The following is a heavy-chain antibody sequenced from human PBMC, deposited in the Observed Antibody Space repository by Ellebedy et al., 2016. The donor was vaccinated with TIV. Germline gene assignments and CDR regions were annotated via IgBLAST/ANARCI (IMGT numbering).Heavy chain of an antibody. CDR2: IDTDGSST. D-gene: IGHD6-19*01. Sequence: GESLKISCAASGFTFSNHWMHWVRHAPGKGLVWVSRIDTDGSSTTYADSVKGRFTIFRENSKSTLFLQMNSLRVDDTAVYYCARLRPVAGTGGYWGQGTPVTVSS. CDR3: ARLRPVAGTGGY. J-gene: IGHJ4*02. CDR1: GFTFSNHW. V-gene: IGHV3-74*01.